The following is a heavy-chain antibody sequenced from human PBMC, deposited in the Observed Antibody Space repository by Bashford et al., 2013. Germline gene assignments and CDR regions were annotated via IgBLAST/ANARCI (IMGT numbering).Heavy chain of an antibody. CDR2: ISSSSSTI. CDR3: ARGNYYDSSGYWSRAFDI. D-gene: IGHD3-22*01. CDR1: GFTFSSYS. V-gene: IGHV3-48*04. J-gene: IGHJ3*02. Sequence: GGSLRLSCAASGFTFSSYSMNWVRQAPGKGLEWVSYISSSSSTIYYADSVKGRFTISRDNAKNSLYLQMNSLRAEDTAVYYCARGNYYDSSGYWSRAFDIWGQGTMVTVSS.